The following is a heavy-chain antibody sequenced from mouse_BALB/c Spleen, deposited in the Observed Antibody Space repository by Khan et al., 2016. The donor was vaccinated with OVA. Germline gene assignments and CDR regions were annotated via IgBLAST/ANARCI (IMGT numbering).Heavy chain of an antibody. J-gene: IGHJ2*01. D-gene: IGHD1-1*01. CDR2: INPHIGET. CDR1: GYSFTGYF. V-gene: IGHV1-20*02. Sequence: EVKLEESGPVLVRPGASVKISCKASGYSFTGYFMNWVMQSHGKSLEWIGRINPHIGETFYNQRFKDKATLTVDESSSIAHMELRSLASEDSAVYYCTRIYRSDFDYWGQGTTLTGSS. CDR3: TRIYRSDFDY.